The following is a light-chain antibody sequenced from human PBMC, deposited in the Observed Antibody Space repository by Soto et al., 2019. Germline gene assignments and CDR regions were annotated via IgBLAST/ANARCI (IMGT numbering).Light chain of an antibody. Sequence: DIHMTQSPSTLSASVGHRFTITCRASQSISSWLAWYQQKPGKAPKLLIYDASSLESGVPSRFSGSGSGTEFTLTISSMKPEDFATYYCQQLNSYPITFGQGTRLEIK. V-gene: IGKV1-5*01. CDR1: QSISSW. CDR3: QQLNSYPIT. J-gene: IGKJ5*01. CDR2: DAS.